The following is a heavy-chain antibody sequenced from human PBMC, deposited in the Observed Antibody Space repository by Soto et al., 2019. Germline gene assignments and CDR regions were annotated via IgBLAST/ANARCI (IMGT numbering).Heavy chain of an antibody. CDR1: GGTFSSYA. Sequence: QVQLVQSGAEVKKPGSSVKVSCKASGGTFSSYAISWVRQAPGQGLEWMGGIIPIFGTANYAQKFQGRVTITADESTSTAYMELSSLRSEDTAVYYCARTAAGWGSYLYGMDVWGQGTTVTVSS. D-gene: IGHD3-16*02. V-gene: IGHV1-69*01. CDR3: ARTAAGWGSYLYGMDV. CDR2: IIPIFGTA. J-gene: IGHJ6*02.